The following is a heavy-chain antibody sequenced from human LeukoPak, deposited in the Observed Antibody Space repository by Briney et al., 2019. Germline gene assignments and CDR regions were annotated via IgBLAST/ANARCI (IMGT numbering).Heavy chain of an antibody. D-gene: IGHD3-3*02. Sequence: PGESLRISCKGSGYSFTSYRISWVRQMPGKGLEWMGRIDPSDSYTNYSPSFQGHVTISADKSISTAYLQWSSLKASDTAMYYCARPGGTIRKIDDAFDIWGQGTMVTVSS. CDR2: IDPSDSYT. CDR3: ARPGGTIRKIDDAFDI. CDR1: GYSFTSYR. V-gene: IGHV5-10-1*01. J-gene: IGHJ3*02.